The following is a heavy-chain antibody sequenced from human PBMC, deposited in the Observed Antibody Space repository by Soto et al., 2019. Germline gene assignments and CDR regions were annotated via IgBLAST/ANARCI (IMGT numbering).Heavy chain of an antibody. D-gene: IGHD3-10*02. V-gene: IGHV4-59*01. Sequence: QVQLQESGPGLVKPSETLSLTCTVSGGSISSYYWSWIRQPPGKGLEWIGFIFYIGSTSYNPSPKSRVTISIDTSEYQFSLKLNYVTAADTAVYYCASMIGDPVLSFDSWGQGTLVAVSS. CDR2: IFYIGST. CDR3: ASMIGDPVLSFDS. CDR1: GGSISSYY. J-gene: IGHJ5*01.